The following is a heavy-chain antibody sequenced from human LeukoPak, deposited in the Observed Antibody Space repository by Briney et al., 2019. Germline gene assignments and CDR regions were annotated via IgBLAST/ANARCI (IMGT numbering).Heavy chain of an antibody. Sequence: PSETLSLTCAVYGGSFSGYYWSWIRQPPGKGLEWIGEINHSGSTNYNPSLKSRVTISVDTSKNQFSLKLSSVTAADTAVYYCARGGPYGSSELLSAPSNDLDYWGQGTLVTVSS. D-gene: IGHD3-10*01. J-gene: IGHJ4*02. CDR3: ARGGPYGSSELLSAPSNDLDY. CDR1: GGSFSGYY. CDR2: INHSGST. V-gene: IGHV4-34*01.